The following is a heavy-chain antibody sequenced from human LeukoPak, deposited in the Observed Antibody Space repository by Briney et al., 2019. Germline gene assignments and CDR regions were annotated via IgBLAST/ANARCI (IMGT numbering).Heavy chain of an antibody. V-gene: IGHV1-2*02. CDR3: ARDRSTLGFRQFDY. J-gene: IGHJ4*02. D-gene: IGHD1-26*01. Sequence: GASVKVSCKASGYTFTDYYVHWVRQAPGQGLEWMGWINPNSGGTAYAQRFQGRVTIARDTSISTAYMEVSSPTSDDTAVYYCARDRSTLGFRQFDYWGQGTLVTVSS. CDR1: GYTFTDYY. CDR2: INPNSGGT.